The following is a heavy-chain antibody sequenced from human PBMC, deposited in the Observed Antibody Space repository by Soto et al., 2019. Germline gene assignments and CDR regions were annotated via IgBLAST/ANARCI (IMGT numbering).Heavy chain of an antibody. D-gene: IGHD2-8*02. CDR2: INHSGST. Sequence: QVQLQQWGAGLLKPSETLSLTCAVYGGSFSGYYWTWIRQPPGTGLEWIGEINHSGSTNYNPSLNSRVPISVDTSEHHFSLKLTSVTAADTAVYYCARDKITGRFDYWGQGTLVTVSS. J-gene: IGHJ4*02. CDR1: GGSFSGYY. V-gene: IGHV4-34*01. CDR3: ARDKITGRFDY.